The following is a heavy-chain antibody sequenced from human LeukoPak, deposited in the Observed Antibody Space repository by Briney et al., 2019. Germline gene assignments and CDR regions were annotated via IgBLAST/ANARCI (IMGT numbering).Heavy chain of an antibody. CDR2: INHSGST. Sequence: SETLSLTCAVCGGSFSGYYWSWIRQPPGKGLEWIGEINHSGSTNYNPSLKSRVTISVDTSKNQFSLKLSSVTAADTAVYYCARQDYDILTGYYPPDYWGQGTLVTVSS. J-gene: IGHJ4*02. CDR3: ARQDYDILTGYYPPDY. D-gene: IGHD3-9*01. V-gene: IGHV4-34*01. CDR1: GGSFSGYY.